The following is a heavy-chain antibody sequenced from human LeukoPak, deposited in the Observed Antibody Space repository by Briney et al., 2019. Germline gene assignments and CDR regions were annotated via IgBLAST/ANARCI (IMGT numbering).Heavy chain of an antibody. D-gene: IGHD6-13*01. Sequence: ASVKVSCKASGYTFTSYGISWVRQAPGQGLEWMGWISAYNGNTNYAQKLQGRVTITRDTSASTVYMELSSLRSEDTAVYYCAREAWGSSRSDYWGQGTLVTVSP. CDR2: ISAYNGNT. V-gene: IGHV1-18*01. J-gene: IGHJ4*02. CDR1: GYTFTSYG. CDR3: AREAWGSSRSDY.